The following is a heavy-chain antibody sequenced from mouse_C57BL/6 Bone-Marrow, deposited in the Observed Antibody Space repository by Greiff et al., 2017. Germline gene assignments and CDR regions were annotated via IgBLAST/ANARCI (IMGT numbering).Heavy chain of an antibody. CDR2: SRNKANDYTT. CDR3: ARDDYDGYWYFDV. Sequence: EVKVVESGGGLVQSGRSLRLSCATSGFTFSDFYMEWVRQAPGKGLEWIAASRNKANDYTTEYSASVKGRFIVSRDTSQSILYLQMNALRAEDTAIYYCARDDYDGYWYFDVWGTGATVTDSS. CDR1: GFTFSDFY. V-gene: IGHV7-1*01. D-gene: IGHD1-1*01. J-gene: IGHJ1*03.